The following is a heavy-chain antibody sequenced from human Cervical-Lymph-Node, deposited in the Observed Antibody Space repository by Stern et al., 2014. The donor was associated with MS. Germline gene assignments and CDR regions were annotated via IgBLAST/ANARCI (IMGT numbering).Heavy chain of an antibody. D-gene: IGHD2-2*02. CDR1: GFTFKAFT. CDR3: ARGSLCSSSSCYKGGFDP. V-gene: IGHV3-21*01. J-gene: IGHJ2*01. CDR2: ISSSSDYI. Sequence: EVHLVESGGGLVKPGGSLRLSCVASGFTFKAFTMNWVRQTPGKGLEWIASISSSSDYIYYADSMKGRFTVSRGNDKNSLYLQLNNLSTEDTAVYYCARGSLCSSSSCYKGGFDPWGRGTQVTVSS.